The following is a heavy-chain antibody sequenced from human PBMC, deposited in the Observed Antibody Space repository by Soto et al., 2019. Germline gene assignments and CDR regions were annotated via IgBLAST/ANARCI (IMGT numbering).Heavy chain of an antibody. D-gene: IGHD2-2*01. V-gene: IGHV4-59*01. CDR1: GGSISSYY. J-gene: IGHJ6*03. CDR2: IYYSGST. CDR3: ARSRYCSSTSCYANYYYYYMDV. Sequence: QVQLQESGPGLVKPSETLSLTCTVSGGSISSYYWSWIRQPPGKGLEWIGYIYYSGSTNYNPSLNSRDNISVDTSKNQFSLKLSSVTAADTAVYYCARSRYCSSTSCYANYYYYYMDVWGKGTAVTVSS.